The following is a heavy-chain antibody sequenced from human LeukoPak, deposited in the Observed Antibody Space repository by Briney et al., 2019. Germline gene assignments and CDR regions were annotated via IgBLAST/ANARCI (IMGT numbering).Heavy chain of an antibody. J-gene: IGHJ4*02. Sequence: GGSLRLSCAASGFNVSSNYMSWVRQAPGKGLEWLSVLYSGGSTYYADSVKGRFIISRDNSKNTLYLQMNSLRVEDTAVYYCARVRIVGASTAGDFDYWGQGTLVTVSS. V-gene: IGHV3-66*01. CDR2: LYSGGST. CDR3: ARVRIVGASTAGDFDY. D-gene: IGHD1-26*01. CDR1: GFNVSSNY.